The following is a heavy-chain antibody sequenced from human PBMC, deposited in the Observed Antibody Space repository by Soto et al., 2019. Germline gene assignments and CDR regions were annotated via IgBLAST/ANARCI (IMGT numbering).Heavy chain of an antibody. CDR2: MSHSGGT. CDR3: ARVERGTATTVVDAFDI. J-gene: IGHJ3*02. Sequence: QVQLQQWGAGLLKPSETLSLTCAVYGGSVSSGSYYWSWIRQPPGKGLEWIGEMSHSGGTHFNPSLESRVTISVDTSKNQCSLKMSSVTAADTSLYYCARVERGTATTVVDAFDIWGPGTMVTVSS. CDR1: GGSVSSGSYY. V-gene: IGHV4-34*01. D-gene: IGHD1-1*01.